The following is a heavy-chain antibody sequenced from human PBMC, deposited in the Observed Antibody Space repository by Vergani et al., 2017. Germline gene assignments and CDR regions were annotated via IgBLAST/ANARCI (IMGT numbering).Heavy chain of an antibody. CDR3: VKDNDYDADGPFDL. J-gene: IGHJ2*01. CDR1: GFTFQAFA. V-gene: IGHV3-9*01. Sequence: VEAGGGLVQPGGFLRLSCTASGFTFQAFAFHLVRQVSGRGLEWVSGIDRNYGVKNGNSFEGRFSISRDKAKKAVFLQMNNLRHEDTALYFCVKDNDYDADGPFDLWGRGTLVTVSS. D-gene: IGHD3-16*01. CDR2: IDRNYGVK.